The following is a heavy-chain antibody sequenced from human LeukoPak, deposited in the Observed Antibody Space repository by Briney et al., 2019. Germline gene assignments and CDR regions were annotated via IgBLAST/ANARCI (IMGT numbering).Heavy chain of an antibody. J-gene: IGHJ4*02. CDR3: AKDFAQQLVGGYFDY. D-gene: IGHD6-13*01. CDR2: IRSSSTYI. CDR1: GFTFSDYA. V-gene: IGHV3-21*04. Sequence: GGSLRLSCAASGFTFSDYAMNWVRQAPGKGLEGVSSIRSSSTYIYYADSVKGRVTISRDNSKNTLYLQMNSLRAEDTAVYYCAKDFAQQLVGGYFDYWGQGTLVTVSS.